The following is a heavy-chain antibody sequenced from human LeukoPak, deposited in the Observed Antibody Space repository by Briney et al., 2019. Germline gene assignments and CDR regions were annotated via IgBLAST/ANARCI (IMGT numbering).Heavy chain of an antibody. J-gene: IGHJ4*02. CDR2: IRYDGSNK. Sequence: GGSLRLSCAASGFTFSSYGMHWVRQAPGKGLEWVAFIRYDGSNKYYADSLKGRFTISRDNSKNTLYLQMNSLRAEDTAVYYCAKAEYQRLHNGEYFDYWGQGTLVTVSS. CDR1: GFTFSSYG. D-gene: IGHD2-2*01. V-gene: IGHV3-30*02. CDR3: AKAEYQRLHNGEYFDY.